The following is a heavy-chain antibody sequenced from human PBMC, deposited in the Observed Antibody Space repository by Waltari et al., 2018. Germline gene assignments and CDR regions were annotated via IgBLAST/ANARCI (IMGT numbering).Heavy chain of an antibody. J-gene: IGHJ4*02. CDR2: INGDGSAK. Sequence: EVQLVDSGGNLVQPGGSLRLSCVASGFTFSTYYMMWVRQAPGKGLEWVAKINGDGSAKNYMDSVRGRFTISRDNAKNSVYMQLNSLRDDDTAVYYCVRDGLIHAADYWGQGTLVSVSS. D-gene: IGHD2-15*01. CDR1: GFTFSTYY. V-gene: IGHV3-7*01. CDR3: VRDGLIHAADY.